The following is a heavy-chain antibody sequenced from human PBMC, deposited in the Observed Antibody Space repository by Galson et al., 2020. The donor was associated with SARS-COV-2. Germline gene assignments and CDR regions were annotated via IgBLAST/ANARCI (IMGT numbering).Heavy chain of an antibody. V-gene: IGHV3-53*01. CDR3: LREGDTINQDY. CDR1: GFTVSSRY. J-gene: IGHJ4*02. D-gene: IGHD3-10*01. CDR2: IYPTGNT. Sequence: GGSLRLSCAASGFTVSSRYISWVRQAPGKGLEWVSLIYPTGNTFYADSVKGRFTVSRDNSRNTLFLKMNSLRAEDTAVYYCLREGDTINQDYWGQGTLVTVSS.